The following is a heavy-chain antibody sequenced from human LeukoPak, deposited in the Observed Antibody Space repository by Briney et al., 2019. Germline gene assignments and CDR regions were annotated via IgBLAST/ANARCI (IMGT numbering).Heavy chain of an antibody. D-gene: IGHD6-13*01. CDR2: ISSSSSYI. Sequence: GGSLRLSCAASGFTFSSYSMNWVRQAPGKGVEWVSSISSSSSYIYYADSVKGRFTISRDNAKNSLYLQMNSLRAEDTAVYYCARKAAAGTDYWGQGTLVTVSS. V-gene: IGHV3-21*01. CDR3: ARKAAAGTDY. CDR1: GFTFSSYS. J-gene: IGHJ4*02.